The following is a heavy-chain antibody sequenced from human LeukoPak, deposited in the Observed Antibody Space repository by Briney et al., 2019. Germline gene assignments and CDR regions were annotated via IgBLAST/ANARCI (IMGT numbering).Heavy chain of an antibody. CDR1: GFTFSDYE. Sequence: GGSLRLSCAASGFTFSDYEMNWVRQAPGKGLEWVSYISSSGNTRYYADSVKGRFTISRDNAKNSLYLQMYSLRAEDTAVYYCAELGITMIGGVWGKGTTVTISS. J-gene: IGHJ6*04. CDR3: AELGITMIGGV. CDR2: ISSSGNTR. D-gene: IGHD3-10*02. V-gene: IGHV3-48*03.